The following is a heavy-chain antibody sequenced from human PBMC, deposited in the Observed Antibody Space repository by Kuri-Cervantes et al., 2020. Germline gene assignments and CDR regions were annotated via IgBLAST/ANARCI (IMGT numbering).Heavy chain of an antibody. J-gene: IGHJ4*02. CDR1: GYTFTSYY. V-gene: IGHV1-2*02. Sequence: ASVKVSCKASGYTFTSYYLHWVRQAPGQGLEWMGWINPNSGGTNYAQKFQGRVTMTRDTSISTAYMELSRLRSDDTAVYYCARTPKVRDKAYWGQGTLVTVSS. D-gene: IGHD5-24*01. CDR3: ARTPKVRDKAY. CDR2: INPNSGGT.